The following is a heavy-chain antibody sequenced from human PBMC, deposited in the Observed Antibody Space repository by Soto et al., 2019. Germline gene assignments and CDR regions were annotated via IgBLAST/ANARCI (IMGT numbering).Heavy chain of an antibody. D-gene: IGHD4-17*01. Sequence: ASVKVSCKASGYTFTSYAMHWVRQAPGQRLEWMGWINAGNGNTKYSQKFQGRVTITRDTSASTAYMELSSLRSEDTAVYYCARDHDYGDYDVFDIWGQGTMVTVSS. CDR2: INAGNGNT. J-gene: IGHJ3*02. V-gene: IGHV1-3*01. CDR3: ARDHDYGDYDVFDI. CDR1: GYTFTSYA.